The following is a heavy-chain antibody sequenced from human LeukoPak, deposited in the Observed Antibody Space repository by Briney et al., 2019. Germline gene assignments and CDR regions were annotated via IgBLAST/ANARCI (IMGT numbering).Heavy chain of an antibody. Sequence: GGSLRLSCAASGFTFSSYSMNWVRQAPGKGLEWVSSISSGTSYIYYADSVKGRFTISRDNAKNSLYLQMNSLRSDDTAVYYCARQSTRLFNTGSYYPPPAYDYWGQGTLVIVSS. V-gene: IGHV3-21*04. D-gene: IGHD1-26*01. J-gene: IGHJ4*02. CDR1: GFTFSSYS. CDR3: ARQSTRLFNTGSYYPPPAYDY. CDR2: ISSGTSYI.